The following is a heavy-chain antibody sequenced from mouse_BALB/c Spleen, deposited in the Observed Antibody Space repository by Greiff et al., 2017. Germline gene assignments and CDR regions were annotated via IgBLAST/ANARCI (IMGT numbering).Heavy chain of an antibody. J-gene: IGHJ2*01. V-gene: IGHV1S81*02. CDR3: ASQFITTVVRDY. CDR2: INPSNGRT. D-gene: IGHD1-1*01. CDR1: GYTFTSYW. Sequence: VQLVESGTVLASPGASVKMSCKASGYTFTSYWMHWVKQRPGQGLEWIGEINPSNGRTNYNEKFKSKATLTVDKSSSTAYMQLSSLTSEDSAVYYCASQFITTVVRDYWGQGTTLTVSS.